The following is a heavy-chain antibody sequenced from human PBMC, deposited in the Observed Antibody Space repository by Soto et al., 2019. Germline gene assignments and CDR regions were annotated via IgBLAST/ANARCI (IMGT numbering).Heavy chain of an antibody. V-gene: IGHV4-30-2*01. Sequence: SETLSLTCAVSGGSIDSTDYSLTWIRQPPGKGLEWIGYVSHRGTAYSIPSLHGLLTLSMDSSQTQFSLKLTSVTAADSAVYYCARIHWSQSSLDYWGRGILVTVSS. D-gene: IGHD6-19*01. CDR1: GGSIDSTDYS. J-gene: IGHJ4*02. CDR2: VSHRGTA. CDR3: ARIHWSQSSLDY.